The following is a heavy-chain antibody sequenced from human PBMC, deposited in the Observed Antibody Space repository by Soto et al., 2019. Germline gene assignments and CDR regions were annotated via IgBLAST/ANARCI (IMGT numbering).Heavy chain of an antibody. V-gene: IGHV3-23*01. Sequence: EVQLLESGGGLVQPGGSLRLSCAASGFTFSSYAMSWVRQAPGKGLEWVSAISGSGGSTYYADSVKGRFTISRDNSKNTLYLQMNSLRAEDTAVYHCANLPFGGYHYYYGMDVWGLGTTVTVSS. CDR2: ISGSGGST. CDR3: ANLPFGGYHYYYGMDV. CDR1: GFTFSSYA. D-gene: IGHD6-25*01. J-gene: IGHJ6*02.